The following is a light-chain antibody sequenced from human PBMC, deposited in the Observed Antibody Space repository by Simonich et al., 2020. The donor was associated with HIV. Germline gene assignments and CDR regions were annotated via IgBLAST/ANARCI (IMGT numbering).Light chain of an antibody. V-gene: IGKV3-11*01. CDR2: DAS. J-gene: IGKJ5*01. Sequence: EIVLTQSPATLSLSPGERATLSCRASQSVNSVLAWYQQKPRQAPRLLIYDASNRATGIPARFSGSRSRTDFTLTISSLEPEDFAVYYCQQRSKWPLTFGQGTRLEIK. CDR3: QQRSKWPLT. CDR1: QSVNSV.